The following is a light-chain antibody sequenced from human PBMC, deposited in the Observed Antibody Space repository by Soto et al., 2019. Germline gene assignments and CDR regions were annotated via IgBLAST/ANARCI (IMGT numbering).Light chain of an antibody. CDR2: GPS. Sequence: EIVLTQSPGTLSLSPGERATLSCRASQSVSSSYLAWYQQKPGQGPRLLIHGPSRRATGIPDRFSASGSGTDFTLTISRLEPDDFAVYYCQHYGSSPFPFGQGTKV. V-gene: IGKV3-20*01. CDR3: QHYGSSPFP. CDR1: QSVSSSY. J-gene: IGKJ1*01.